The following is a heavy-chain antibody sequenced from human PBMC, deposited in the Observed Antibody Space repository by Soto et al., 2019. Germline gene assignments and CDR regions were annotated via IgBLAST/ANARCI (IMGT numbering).Heavy chain of an antibody. CDR2: IWYDGNSK. J-gene: IGHJ4*01. Sequence: GWSLRLSCAASGFTFTSYGMHWVRQAPGKGLEWVAGIWYDGNSKYYEDSVKGRFTISRDNSKNTLYLEMNSLRGDTTAVYYCASENYYDTSGLDYWGQGTLVTVSS. CDR3: ASENYYDTSGLDY. CDR1: GFTFTSYG. D-gene: IGHD3-22*01. V-gene: IGHV3-33*01.